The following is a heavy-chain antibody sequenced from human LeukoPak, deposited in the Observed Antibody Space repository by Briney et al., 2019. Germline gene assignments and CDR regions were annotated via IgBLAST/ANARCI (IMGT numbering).Heavy chain of an antibody. V-gene: IGHV1-18*01. D-gene: IGHD3-3*01. Sequence: ASVKVSCKASGYTFTSYGISWVRQAPGQGLEWMGWISAYNGNTNYAQKLQGRVTMTTDTSTSTAYMELRGLRSDDTAVYYCARDGYYDFWSGYYGGLDYWGQGTLVTVSS. CDR1: GYTFTSYG. CDR3: ARDGYYDFWSGYYGGLDY. CDR2: ISAYNGNT. J-gene: IGHJ4*02.